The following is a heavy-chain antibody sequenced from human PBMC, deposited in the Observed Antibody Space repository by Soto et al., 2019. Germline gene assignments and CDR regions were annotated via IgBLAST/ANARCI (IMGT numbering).Heavy chain of an antibody. Sequence: SETLSLTCGVSGGTIRSPDWWTWVRQPPGKGLEWIGEIFQSGSTNYTPSLGSRATISVDKSKNQFSLTLTSVTAADTAVYFCARGRGRYSSGWSWFDPWGQGILVTVSS. CDR3: ARGRGRYSSGWSWFDP. D-gene: IGHD6-19*01. J-gene: IGHJ5*02. CDR1: GGTIRSPDW. CDR2: IFQSGST. V-gene: IGHV4-4*02.